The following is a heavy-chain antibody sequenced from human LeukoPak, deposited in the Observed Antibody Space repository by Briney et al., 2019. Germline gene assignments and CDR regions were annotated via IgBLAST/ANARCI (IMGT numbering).Heavy chain of an antibody. CDR2: ISSSSSYI. CDR3: ARDNYYDSSGYYPDYYYYYGMDV. V-gene: IGHV3-21*01. CDR1: GFAFSSYW. Sequence: PGGSLRLSCAASGFAFSSYWMHWVRQVPGKGLAWVSSISSSSSYICYADSVKGRFTISRDNAKNSLYLQMNSLRAEDTAVYYCARDNYYDSSGYYPDYYYYYGMDVWGQGTTVTVSS. D-gene: IGHD3-22*01. J-gene: IGHJ6*02.